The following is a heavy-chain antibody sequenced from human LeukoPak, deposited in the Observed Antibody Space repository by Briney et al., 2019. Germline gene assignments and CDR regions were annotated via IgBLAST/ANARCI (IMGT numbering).Heavy chain of an antibody. Sequence: SETLSLTCTVSGGSISSSSYYWGWIRQPPGKGPEWIGSIYYSGSTYYNPSLKSRVTISVDTSKNQFSLKLSSVTAADTAVYYGARDRIAVASDAFDIWGQGTMVTVSS. J-gene: IGHJ3*02. CDR3: ARDRIAVASDAFDI. CDR2: IYYSGST. V-gene: IGHV4-39*07. D-gene: IGHD6-19*01. CDR1: GGSISSSSYY.